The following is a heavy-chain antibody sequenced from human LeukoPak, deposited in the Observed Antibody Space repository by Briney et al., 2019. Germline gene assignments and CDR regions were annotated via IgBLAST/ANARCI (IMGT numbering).Heavy chain of an antibody. V-gene: IGHV1-46*01. CDR3: ARAVSITMVRGVPADAFDI. J-gene: IGHJ3*02. D-gene: IGHD3-10*01. CDR2: VTT. Sequence: VTTSYAQKFQGRFTMTRDMSTSTVYIELSSLRSEDTAVYYCARAVSITMVRGVPADAFDIWGQGTMVTVS.